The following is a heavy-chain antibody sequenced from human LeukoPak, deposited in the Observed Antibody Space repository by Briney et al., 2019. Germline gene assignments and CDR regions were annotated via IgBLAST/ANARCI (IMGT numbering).Heavy chain of an antibody. CDR2: ISYDGSNK. D-gene: IGHD5-24*01. J-gene: IGHJ4*02. CDR3: AKDRDWYYFDY. Sequence: HPGRSLRLSCAAPGFTFSSYDMHWVRQAPGKGLEWVTVISYDGSNKYYADSVKGRFTISRDNSKNTLYLQMNSLRAEDTAVYYCAKDRDWYYFDYWGQGTLVTVSS. V-gene: IGHV3-30*18. CDR1: GFTFSSYD.